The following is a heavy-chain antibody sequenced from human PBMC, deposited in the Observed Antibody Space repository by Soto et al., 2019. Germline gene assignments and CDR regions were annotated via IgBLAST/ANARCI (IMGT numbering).Heavy chain of an antibody. Sequence: ASVKVSCKASGGTFSSYAISWVRQAPGQGLEWMGGIIPIFGTANYAQKFQGRVTITTDASTSTAYMELKSLRSDDTAVYYCARDRGSGWFVYWGLGTQVTVSS. J-gene: IGHJ4*02. CDR2: IIPIFGTA. CDR3: ARDRGSGWFVY. D-gene: IGHD6-19*01. CDR1: GGTFSSYA. V-gene: IGHV1-69*05.